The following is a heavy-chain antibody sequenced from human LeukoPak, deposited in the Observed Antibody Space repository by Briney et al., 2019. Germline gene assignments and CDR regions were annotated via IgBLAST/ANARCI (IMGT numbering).Heavy chain of an antibody. D-gene: IGHD6-13*01. V-gene: IGHV3-23*01. Sequence: GGSLRLSCAASGFTFNNYAMSWVRQAPGKGLEWVSGISAGGGSTYYADSVKGRFTISRDNSKNTLYLQMNSLGAEDTATYYCAKPPTGYSNNWYLANYWGQGTLVTVSS. J-gene: IGHJ4*02. CDR1: GFTFNNYA. CDR3: AKPPTGYSNNWYLANY. CDR2: ISAGGGST.